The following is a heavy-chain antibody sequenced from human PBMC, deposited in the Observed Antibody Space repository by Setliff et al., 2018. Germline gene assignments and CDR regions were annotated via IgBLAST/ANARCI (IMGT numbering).Heavy chain of an antibody. V-gene: IGHV1-18*01. D-gene: IGHD2-8*01. J-gene: IGHJ6*02. CDR3: ARDSRIRFTKEEGGAYYYGMDV. Sequence: ASVKVSCKASTYTFINYGMGWVRQIPGHGLEWMGWISGSSGDASYAQKFQGRVIITLDTLTTTAYMELRSLRSDDTAVYYCARDSRIRFTKEEGGAYYYGMDVWGQGTTVTVSS. CDR2: ISGSSGDA. CDR1: TYTFINYG.